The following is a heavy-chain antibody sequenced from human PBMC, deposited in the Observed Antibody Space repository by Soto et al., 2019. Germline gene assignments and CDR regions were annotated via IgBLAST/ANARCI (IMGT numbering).Heavy chain of an antibody. J-gene: IGHJ4*02. CDR1: GFSFISYA. CDR2: ISGSDGKT. Sequence: GGSLRLSCAASGFSFISYAMSWVRQAPGEGLEWVSTISGSDGKTFYADSVKGRFSISRDTSKNMLYLQMNNLRGDDTAVYYCVRWSYLDYWGQGTRVTVSS. CDR3: VRWSYLDY. V-gene: IGHV3-23*01. D-gene: IGHD3-3*01.